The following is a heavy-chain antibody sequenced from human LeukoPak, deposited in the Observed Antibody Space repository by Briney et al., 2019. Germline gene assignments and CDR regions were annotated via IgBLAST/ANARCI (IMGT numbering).Heavy chain of an antibody. CDR1: GLPVSNNY. CDR3: ARGGAARLHFQN. Sequence: GSLRLSCAASGLPVSNNYMTWVRQPPGKGLEWIGYIYHSGSTNYNPSLQSRVTISVDTPKNQFSLNLNSVTAADTAVYYCARGGAARLHFQNWGQGTLVAVSS. D-gene: IGHD6-6*01. V-gene: IGHV4-59*02. J-gene: IGHJ1*01. CDR2: IYHSGST.